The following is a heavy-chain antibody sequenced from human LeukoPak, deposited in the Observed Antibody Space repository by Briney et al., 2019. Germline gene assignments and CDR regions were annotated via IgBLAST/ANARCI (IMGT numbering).Heavy chain of an antibody. Sequence: PSETLSLTCTVSGGSISSGDYYWSWIRQPPGKGLEGIGYIYYSGSTYYNPSLKSRVTISVDTSKNQFSLRLSSVTAADTAVYYCARLTITMVRGVPNWFDPWGQGTLVTVSS. J-gene: IGHJ5*02. CDR1: GGSISSGDYY. CDR2: IYYSGST. D-gene: IGHD3-10*01. V-gene: IGHV4-30-4*01. CDR3: ARLTITMVRGVPNWFDP.